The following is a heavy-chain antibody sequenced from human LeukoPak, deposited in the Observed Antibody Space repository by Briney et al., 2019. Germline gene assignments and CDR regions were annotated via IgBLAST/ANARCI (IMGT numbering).Heavy chain of an antibody. CDR1: GFTLSSYG. Sequence: RGSLRLSCAASGFTLSSYGMHWVRQAPGKGLEWVAVIWYDGSNKYYADSVKGRFTISRDNSKNTLYLQMDSLRAEDTAVYYCARDRGSGYYMSNDYWGQGTLVTVSS. J-gene: IGHJ4*02. D-gene: IGHD3-22*01. CDR3: ARDRGSGYYMSNDY. V-gene: IGHV3-33*01. CDR2: IWYDGSNK.